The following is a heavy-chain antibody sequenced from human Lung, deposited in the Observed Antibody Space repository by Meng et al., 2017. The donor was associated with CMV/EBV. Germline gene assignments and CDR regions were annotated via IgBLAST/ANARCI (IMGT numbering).Heavy chain of an antibody. CDR3: ARELDLQLGYCSGGSCYGRGNRLDS. D-gene: IGHD2-15*01. V-gene: IGHV1-2*02. Sequence: SVNVSXKASGYTFTGYYMHWVRQAPGQGLEWMGWINPNSGGTNYAQKFQGRVTMTRDTSISTAYMELSRLRSDDTAVYYCARELDLQLGYCSGGSCYGRGNRLDSWGQGXLVTVSS. CDR1: GYTFTGYY. CDR2: INPNSGGT. J-gene: IGHJ5*01.